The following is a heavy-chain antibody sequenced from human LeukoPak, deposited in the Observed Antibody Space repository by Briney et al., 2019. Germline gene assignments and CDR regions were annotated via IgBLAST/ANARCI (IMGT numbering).Heavy chain of an antibody. V-gene: IGHV3-74*01. CDR1: GFTFSSSW. J-gene: IGHJ4*02. Sequence: GASLRLSCEASGFTFSSSWIHWVRQAPGKGLVWVSRINQVGGATDYAESVKGRFSTSRDNAKNTLYLQMNSLRVEDTAIYYCVKVRGRARVGYFDYWGQGTLVTVSS. D-gene: IGHD1-26*01. CDR3: VKVRGRARVGYFDY. CDR2: INQVGGAT.